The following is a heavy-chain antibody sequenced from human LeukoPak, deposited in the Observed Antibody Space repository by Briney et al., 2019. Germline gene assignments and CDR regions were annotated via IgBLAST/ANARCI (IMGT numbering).Heavy chain of an antibody. Sequence: GESPKISCKGSGYSFTSYWIGWVRQMPGKGLEWMGIIYPGDSDTRYSPSFQGQVTISADKSISTAYLQWSSLKASDTAMYYCARLPYYYDSSGYSYYYYMDVWGKGTRSPSP. D-gene: IGHD3-22*01. V-gene: IGHV5-51*01. J-gene: IGHJ6*03. CDR2: IYPGDSDT. CDR3: ARLPYYYDSSGYSYYYYMDV. CDR1: GYSFTSYW.